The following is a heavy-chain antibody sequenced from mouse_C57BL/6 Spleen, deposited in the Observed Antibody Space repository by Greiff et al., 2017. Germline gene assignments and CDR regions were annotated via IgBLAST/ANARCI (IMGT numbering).Heavy chain of an antibody. V-gene: IGHV1-52*01. CDR3: ARFSYGSSWCAY. J-gene: IGHJ3*01. CDR1: GYTFTSSW. Sequence: VQLQQPGAELVRPGSSVKLSCKASGYTFTSSWMHWVKQRPIQGLEWIGNIDPSDSETHYNQKFKDKATLTVDKSSSTAYMQLSSLTSEDSAVYYCARFSYGSSWCAYWGQGTLVTVSA. D-gene: IGHD1-1*01. CDR2: IDPSDSET.